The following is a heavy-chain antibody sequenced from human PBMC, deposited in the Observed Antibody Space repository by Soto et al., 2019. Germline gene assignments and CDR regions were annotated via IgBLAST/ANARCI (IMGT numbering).Heavy chain of an antibody. CDR2: IYSGGYT. D-gene: IGHD4-17*01. CDR1: GFTVSSNY. J-gene: IGHJ4*02. CDR3: ARDWPDYGDYE. V-gene: IGHV3-53*01. Sequence: GGSLRLSCAASGFTVSSNYMSWVRQAPGKGLEWVSIIYSGGYTYYADSVKGRFTISRDNSKNTLYLQMNSLRAEDTAVYYCARDWPDYGDYEWGQGTLVTVSS.